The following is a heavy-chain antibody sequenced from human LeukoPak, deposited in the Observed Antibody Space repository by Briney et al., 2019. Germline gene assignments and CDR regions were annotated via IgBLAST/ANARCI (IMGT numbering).Heavy chain of an antibody. CDR3: ARDHYDFWSGYTFDY. V-gene: IGHV1-2*02. CDR2: INPNSGGT. Sequence: GASVKVSCKASGYTFTGYYMHWVRQAPGQGLEWMGWINPNSGGTNYAQKFQGRVTMTRDTSISTAYMELSSLRSEDTAVYYCARDHYDFWSGYTFDYWGQGTLVTVS. J-gene: IGHJ4*02. CDR1: GYTFTGYY. D-gene: IGHD3-3*01.